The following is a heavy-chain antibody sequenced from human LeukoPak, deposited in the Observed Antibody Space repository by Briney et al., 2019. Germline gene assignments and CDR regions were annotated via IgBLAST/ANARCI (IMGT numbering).Heavy chain of an antibody. V-gene: IGHV1-46*01. CDR1: GYTFTSYY. CDR3: AREGREAPPFDY. Sequence: ASVKVSCKASGYTFTSYYMHWVRQAPGQGLEWMGIINPSGGSTSYAQKFQGRVTMTRDMSTSTVYMELSSLRSEDTAVYYCAREGREAPPFDYWGQGTLVTVSS. J-gene: IGHJ4*02. CDR2: INPSGGST.